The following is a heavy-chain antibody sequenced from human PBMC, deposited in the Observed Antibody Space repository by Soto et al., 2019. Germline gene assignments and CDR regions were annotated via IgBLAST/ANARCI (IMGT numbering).Heavy chain of an antibody. CDR2: IKPVSDTT. CDR1: GDPFGGFN. V-gene: IGHV1-69*01. D-gene: IGHD4-4*01. CDR3: ARDPSTVNKLIGVWFDP. J-gene: IGHJ5*02. Sequence: QIRLVQSGSEVAKPGSSVRVSCKASGDPFGGFNINWVRQAPGQGLEGRGGIKPVSDTTNYAPRFQGRVTFTADASTDTVYMELSSLRSEDTAIYYCARDPSTVNKLIGVWFDPWGQGTLVTVSS.